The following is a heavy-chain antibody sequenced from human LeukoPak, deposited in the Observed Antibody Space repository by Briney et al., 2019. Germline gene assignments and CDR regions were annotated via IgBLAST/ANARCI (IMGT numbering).Heavy chain of an antibody. CDR1: GGSISSYY. D-gene: IGHD2-2*01. V-gene: IGHV4-59*08. Sequence: PSETLSLTCTVSGGSISSYYWSWIRQPPGKGLEWIGYIYYSGSTNYNPSLKSRVTISVDTSKNQFSLKLSSVTAADTAVYYCARSPFGYCSSTSCYFDYWGQGTLVTVSS. J-gene: IGHJ4*02. CDR3: ARSPFGYCSSTSCYFDY. CDR2: IYYSGST.